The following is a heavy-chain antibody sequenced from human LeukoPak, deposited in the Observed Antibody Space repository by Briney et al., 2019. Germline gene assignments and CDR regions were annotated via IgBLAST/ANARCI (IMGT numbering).Heavy chain of an antibody. D-gene: IGHD6-13*01. CDR2: ISYDGSNK. CDR1: GFTFSSYG. J-gene: IGHJ6*02. CDR3: AKDRPPYSSSWYGRYYYYYGMDV. V-gene: IGHV3-30*18. Sequence: PGGSLRPSCAASGFTFSSYGMHWVRQAPGKGLEWVAVISYDGSNKYYADSVKGRFTISRDNSKNTLYLQMNSLRAEDTAVYYCAKDRPPYSSSWYGRYYYYYGMDVWGQGTTVTVSS.